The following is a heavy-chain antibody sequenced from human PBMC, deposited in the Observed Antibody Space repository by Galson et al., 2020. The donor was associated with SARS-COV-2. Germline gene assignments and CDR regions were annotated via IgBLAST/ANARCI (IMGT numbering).Heavy chain of an antibody. CDR3: ARAWDSSTWKTYFDY. V-gene: IGHV1-18*01. D-gene: IGHD6-13*01. Sequence: ASVKVSCKASGYTFISYGISWVRQAPGQGLEWMGWISDYNDNTNYAQRLQGRVTMTTDTSTRTAYMELRSLRSDDTAVYYCARAWDSSTWKTYFDYWGQGTLVTVSS. CDR2: ISDYNDNT. J-gene: IGHJ4*02. CDR1: GYTFISYG.